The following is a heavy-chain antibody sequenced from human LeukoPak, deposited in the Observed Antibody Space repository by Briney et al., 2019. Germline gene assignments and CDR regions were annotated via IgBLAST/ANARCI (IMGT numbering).Heavy chain of an antibody. V-gene: IGHV3-7*01. CDR3: ARDPSSGWYLKGWFDP. CDR2: IKQDGSEK. D-gene: IGHD6-19*01. CDR1: GFTFSSYW. J-gene: IGHJ5*02. Sequence: GGSLRLSCAASGFTFSSYWMSWVRQAPGKGLEWVANIKQDGSEKYYVDSVKGRFTISRDNAKNSLYLQINSLRSEDTAVYYCARDPSSGWYLKGWFDPWGQGTLVTVSS.